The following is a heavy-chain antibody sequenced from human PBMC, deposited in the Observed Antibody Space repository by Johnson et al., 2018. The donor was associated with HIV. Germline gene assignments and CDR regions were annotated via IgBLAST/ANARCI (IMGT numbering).Heavy chain of an antibody. CDR1: GFTFSSYA. J-gene: IGHJ3*02. D-gene: IGHD3-22*01. Sequence: QVQLVESGGGVVQPGRSLRLSCAASGFTFSSYAMHWVRQAPGKGLEWVAVISYDGSNKYYADSVKGRFTISRDNSKNTLYLQMNSLRAEDTAVYYCAIEAKIEYYYDSSAGCDAFDIWGQGTMVTVSS. CDR2: ISYDGSNK. V-gene: IGHV3-30-3*01. CDR3: AIEAKIEYYYDSSAGCDAFDI.